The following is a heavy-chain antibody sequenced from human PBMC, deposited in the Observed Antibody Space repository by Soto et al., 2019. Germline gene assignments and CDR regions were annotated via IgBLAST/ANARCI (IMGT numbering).Heavy chain of an antibody. V-gene: IGHV3-48*01. CDR3: ASPSGALYY. CDR2: MSRSSSTI. CDR1: GSTFSTYS. J-gene: IGHJ4*02. Sequence: EVQLVESGGGWVQPAGALRLSSPAAGSTFSTYSMHWVRQAPGKGLEWVSYMSRSSSTIYYAESVKGRLTVSRDNAKNSLYLQMSSLRGEDTAVYYCASPSGALYYLGQGTLVNVSS. D-gene: IGHD3-10*01.